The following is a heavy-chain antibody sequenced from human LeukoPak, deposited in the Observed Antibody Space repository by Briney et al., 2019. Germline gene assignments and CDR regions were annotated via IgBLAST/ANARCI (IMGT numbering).Heavy chain of an antibody. Sequence: PGGSLRLSCVVSGFTLSSYWMHWVRHAPGKGLVWVLRNNGDGSSTSYADSVKGRFTMSRDDAKNTLYLQMNSLRAEDTAVYYCARGVDNWNDLLNYWGQGTLVTVSS. CDR1: GFTLSSYW. CDR2: NNGDGSST. D-gene: IGHD1-20*01. J-gene: IGHJ4*02. CDR3: ARGVDNWNDLLNY. V-gene: IGHV3-74*01.